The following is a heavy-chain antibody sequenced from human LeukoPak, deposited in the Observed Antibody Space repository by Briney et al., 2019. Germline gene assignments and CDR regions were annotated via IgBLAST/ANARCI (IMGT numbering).Heavy chain of an antibody. CDR1: GDSIRNYN. V-gene: IGHV4-4*07. CDR2: IYGGGNT. J-gene: IGHJ4*02. Sequence: SETLSLTCTVSGDSIRNYNWSWIRQPAGEGLEWIGHIYGGGNTNYNPSLKSRVTISVDTSKNQFSLKLSSVTAADTAVYYCARSRGYYDSSGYSQWDYWGQGTLVTVSS. D-gene: IGHD3-22*01. CDR3: ARSRGYYDSSGYSQWDY.